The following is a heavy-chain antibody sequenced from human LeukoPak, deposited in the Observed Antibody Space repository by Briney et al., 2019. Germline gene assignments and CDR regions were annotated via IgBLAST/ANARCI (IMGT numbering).Heavy chain of an antibody. J-gene: IGHJ4*02. D-gene: IGHD2-2*01. Sequence: GGSLRLSCAASGFSFSDNAMNWVRQAPGKGLEWISYISASSAKIDYGDAVKGRFTISRDNAKNSLFLQMNSLRVDDTAVYFCARDQLRGQQWMYHLDDWGQGTLVTISS. CDR1: GFSFSDNA. CDR2: ISASSAKI. CDR3: ARDQLRGQQWMYHLDD. V-gene: IGHV3-48*01.